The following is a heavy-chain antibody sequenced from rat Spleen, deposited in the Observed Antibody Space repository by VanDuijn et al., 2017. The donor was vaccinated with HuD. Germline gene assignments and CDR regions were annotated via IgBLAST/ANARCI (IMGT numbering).Heavy chain of an antibody. CDR3: ARGYYVAFAY. V-gene: IGHV3-3*01. D-gene: IGHD1-12*01. J-gene: IGHJ3*01. CDR1: AYSITSSYR. CDR2: LNSAGST. Sequence: EVQLQESGPGLVKPSQSLSLTCSVTAYSITSSYRWNWIRKFPGNKLEWMGHLNSAGSTYYNPSLKSRISIARDTSKNQFFLQVDSVTTEDTATYYCARGYYVAFAYWGQGTLVTLSS.